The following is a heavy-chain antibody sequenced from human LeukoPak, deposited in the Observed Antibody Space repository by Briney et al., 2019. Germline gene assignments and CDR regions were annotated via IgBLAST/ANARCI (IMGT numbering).Heavy chain of an antibody. CDR1: GFTLSNTY. CDR2: LYRDGTT. J-gene: IGHJ4*02. CDR3: ARDQLTETSSG. Sequence: PGGSLRLSCAASGFTLSNTYMSWVRQAPGKGPEWVSVLYRDGTTYYADSVKGRSTISRDNTKNTLYLQMNRLRAEDTAIYYCARDQLTETSSGWGQGTLVTVSS. D-gene: IGHD3-3*01. V-gene: IGHV3-53*01.